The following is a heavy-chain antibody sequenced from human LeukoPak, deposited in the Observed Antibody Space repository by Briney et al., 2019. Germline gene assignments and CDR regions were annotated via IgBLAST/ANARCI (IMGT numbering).Heavy chain of an antibody. CDR1: GYTFTGYY. D-gene: IGHD3-22*01. J-gene: IGHJ3*02. CDR2: INPNSGGT. V-gene: IGHV1-2*02. CDR3: ARERNEYYYDSSGYCSDAFDI. Sequence: ASVKVSCKASGYTFTGYYMHWVRQAPGQGLEWMGWINPNSGGTNYAQKFQGRVTMTRGTSISTAYMELSRLRSDDTAVYYCARERNEYYYDSSGYCSDAFDIWGQGTMVTVSS.